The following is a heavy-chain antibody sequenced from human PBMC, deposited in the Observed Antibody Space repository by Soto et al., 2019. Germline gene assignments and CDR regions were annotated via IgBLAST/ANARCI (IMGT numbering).Heavy chain of an antibody. V-gene: IGHV3-15*07. CDR3: TTSPPRRGTKIQDWYFDL. J-gene: IGHJ2*01. D-gene: IGHD2-8*01. CDR1: GFTFNNAW. Sequence: EVQLVESGGGLVKPGGSLRLSCAASGFTFNNAWMNWVRQAPGKGLEWVGRIKSKTDGGTTDYAAPVKGRFTISRDDSKNTLYLQMNSLKTEDTAVYYCTTSPPRRGTKIQDWYFDLWGRGTLVTVSS. CDR2: IKSKTDGGTT.